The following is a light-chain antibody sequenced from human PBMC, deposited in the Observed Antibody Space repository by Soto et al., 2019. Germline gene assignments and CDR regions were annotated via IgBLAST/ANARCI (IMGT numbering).Light chain of an antibody. V-gene: IGKV3-20*01. CDR1: QSISNSY. CDR2: DAS. CDR3: QQYGNSLPYT. J-gene: IGKJ2*01. Sequence: EIVLTQSPGTLSLSPGERATLSCRASQSISNSYLAWYQQRPGQAPRLLLSDASSRATGIPDRFSGSGSGPDFTLTISRLEPEDFAVYYCQQYGNSLPYTFGQGTKVEIK.